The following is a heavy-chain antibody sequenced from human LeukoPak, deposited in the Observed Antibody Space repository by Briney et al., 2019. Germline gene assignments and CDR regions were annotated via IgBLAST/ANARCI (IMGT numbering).Heavy chain of an antibody. D-gene: IGHD2-15*01. J-gene: IGHJ5*02. CDR1: GASISNYY. Sequence: PSETLSLTCTVSGASISNYYWSWTRQPPGKGLEWIGYIHNTGRTNYNHSLKSRVTISADTSKNQFSLRLSSVTAADTAIYYCARYAATGGPNWFDPWGPGTLVTVSS. CDR2: IHNTGRT. CDR3: ARYAATGGPNWFDP. V-gene: IGHV4-59*01.